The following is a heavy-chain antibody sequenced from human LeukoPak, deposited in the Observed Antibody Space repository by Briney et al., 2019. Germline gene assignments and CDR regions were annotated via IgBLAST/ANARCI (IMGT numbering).Heavy chain of an antibody. Sequence: PGVSLRLSCAASGFTFSSYAMSWVRQAPGKGLEWVSAISGSGGSTYYADSVKGRFTISRDNSKNTLYLQMNSLRAEDTAVYYCANLRGTGEYYFDYWGQGTLVTVSS. J-gene: IGHJ4*02. CDR2: ISGSGGST. D-gene: IGHD3/OR15-3a*01. V-gene: IGHV3-23*01. CDR3: ANLRGTGEYYFDY. CDR1: GFTFSSYA.